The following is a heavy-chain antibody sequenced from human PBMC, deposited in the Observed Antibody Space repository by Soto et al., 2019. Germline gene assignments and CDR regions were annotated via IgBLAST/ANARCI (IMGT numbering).Heavy chain of an antibody. CDR2: ISSSSSYI. J-gene: IGHJ6*02. Sequence: PGGSLRLSCAASGFTFSSYSMNWVRQAPGKGLEWVSSISSSSSYIYYADSVKGRFTISRDNAKNSLYLQMNSLRAEDTAVYYCARAYCSSTSCYPYYGMDVWGQGTTVTVSS. D-gene: IGHD2-2*01. CDR1: GFTFSSYS. V-gene: IGHV3-21*01. CDR3: ARAYCSSTSCYPYYGMDV.